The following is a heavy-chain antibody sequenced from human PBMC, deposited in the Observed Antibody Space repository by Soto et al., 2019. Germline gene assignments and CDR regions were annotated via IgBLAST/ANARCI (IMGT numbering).Heavy chain of an antibody. J-gene: IGHJ4*02. CDR1: VYTFTSYA. CDR2: INAGNGNT. D-gene: IGHD4-17*01. V-gene: IGHV1-3*01. Sequence: ASVKVSCKASVYTFTSYARQWVRPAPGQRLEWMGWINAGNGNTKYSQKFQGRVTITADESMTTAYMELSGLRSEDTAVYYCARGPDYAGYFDYWGRGTLVTVS. CDR3: ARGPDYAGYFDY.